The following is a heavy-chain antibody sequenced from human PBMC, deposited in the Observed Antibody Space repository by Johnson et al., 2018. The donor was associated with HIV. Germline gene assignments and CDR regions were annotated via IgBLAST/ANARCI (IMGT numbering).Heavy chain of an antibody. J-gene: IGHJ3*02. D-gene: IGHD4-23*01. V-gene: IGHV3-11*01. CDR1: GFTFSDNY. CDR2: ISSSGGGT. CDR3: ARDTTTVDLGAFDI. Sequence: QVQLVESGGGLVKPGGSLRLSCAASGFTFSDNYMSWIRQAPGEGLEWVSYISSSGGGTYYADSVKGRFTISRDNSKNTLYLQMNSLRAEDTAVYYCARDTTTVDLGAFDIWGQGTMVTVSS.